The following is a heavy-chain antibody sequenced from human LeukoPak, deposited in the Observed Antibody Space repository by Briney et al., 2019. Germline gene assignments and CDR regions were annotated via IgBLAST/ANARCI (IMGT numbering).Heavy chain of an antibody. Sequence: PGRSLRLSCAASGLTVSGYAMHWVRQAPGKGLEWVAIISNDGNKKDYADSVKGRFTISRDSSKNTVSLQMNSLRTDDTALYYCARDLIRGGSGSCLNHWGQGTLVTVSS. J-gene: IGHJ5*02. CDR1: GLTVSGYA. CDR3: ARDLIRGGSGSCLNH. V-gene: IGHV3-30*04. CDR2: ISNDGNKK. D-gene: IGHD3-10*01.